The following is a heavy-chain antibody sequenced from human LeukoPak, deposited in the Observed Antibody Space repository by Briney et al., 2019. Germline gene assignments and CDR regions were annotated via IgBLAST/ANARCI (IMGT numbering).Heavy chain of an antibody. CDR1: GGSFTYYY. CDR2: IYYSGST. J-gene: IGHJ5*02. V-gene: IGHV4-59*08. D-gene: IGHD6-19*01. CDR3: AGAVAGSWFDP. Sequence: SETLSLTCTVSGGSFTYYYWSWIRQPPGKGLEWIGYIYYSGSTNYNPSLKSRVTISIDTSKNQFSLRLSSVTAADTAVYYCAGAVAGSWFDPWGQGTLVTVSS.